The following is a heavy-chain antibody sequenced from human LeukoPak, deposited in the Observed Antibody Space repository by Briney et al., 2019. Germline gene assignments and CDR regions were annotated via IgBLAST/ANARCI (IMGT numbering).Heavy chain of an antibody. J-gene: IGHJ1*01. CDR3: ARAPNTTVSRRYFQH. V-gene: IGHV4-4*02. CDR2: IYHSGST. Sequence: PSGTLSLTCAVSGGSISSSNWWSWVRPPPGKGLEWIGEIYHSGSTNYNPSLKSRVTISVDKSKNQFSLKLSSVTAADTAVYYCARAPNTTVSRRYFQHWGQGTLVTVSS. D-gene: IGHD4-17*01. CDR1: GGSISSSNW.